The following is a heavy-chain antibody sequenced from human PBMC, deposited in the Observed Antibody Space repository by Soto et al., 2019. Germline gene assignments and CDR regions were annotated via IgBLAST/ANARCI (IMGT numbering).Heavy chain of an antibody. J-gene: IGHJ6*02. D-gene: IGHD3-9*01. CDR2: ISWNSGSI. CDR3: AKATKDIVTGYSSYYYGMDV. Sequence: GGSLRLSCAASGFTFDGYAMHWVRQAPGKGLEWVSGISWNSGSIGYADSVKGRFTISRDNAKNSLYLQMNSLRAEDTALYYCAKATKDIVTGYSSYYYGMDVWGQGTTVTVSS. CDR1: GFTFDGYA. V-gene: IGHV3-9*01.